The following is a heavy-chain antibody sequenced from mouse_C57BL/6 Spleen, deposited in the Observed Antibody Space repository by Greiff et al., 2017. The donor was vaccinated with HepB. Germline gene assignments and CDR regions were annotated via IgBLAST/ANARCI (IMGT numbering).Heavy chain of an antibody. CDR1: GYTFTSYW. V-gene: IGHV1-55*01. J-gene: IGHJ2*01. Sequence: QVQLQQPGAELVKPGASVKMSCKASGYTFTSYWITWVKQRPGKGLEWIGDIYPGSGSTNYNEKFKSKATLTVDTSSSTAYMQLSSLTSEDSAVYYCARSGQLRLQYYFDYWGQGTTLTVSS. D-gene: IGHD3-2*02. CDR2: IYPGSGST. CDR3: ARSGQLRLQYYFDY.